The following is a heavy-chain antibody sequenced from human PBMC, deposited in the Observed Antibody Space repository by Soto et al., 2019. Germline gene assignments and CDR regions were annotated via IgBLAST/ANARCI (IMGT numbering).Heavy chain of an antibody. Sequence: SETLSLTCAVYGGFVSSGSYYWSWIRQPPGKGLEWIGEMSHSGGTHFNPSLKSRVTISVDTTKNQFSLKMSSVTAADTALYYCARVERGTATSVVDDFDSLGPGTRV. D-gene: IGHD2-21*02. J-gene: IGHJ3*02. CDR1: GGFVSSGSYY. V-gene: IGHV4-61*01. CDR2: MSHSGGT. CDR3: ARVERGTATSVVDDFDS.